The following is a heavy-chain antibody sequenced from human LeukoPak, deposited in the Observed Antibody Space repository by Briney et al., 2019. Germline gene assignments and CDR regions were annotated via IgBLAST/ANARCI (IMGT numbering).Heavy chain of an antibody. CDR2: IYHSGST. J-gene: IGHJ5*02. V-gene: IGHV4-38-2*02. Sequence: SETLSLTCTVSGYSISSGYYWGWIRQPPGKGLEWIGSIYHSGSTYYNPSLKSRVTISVDTSKNQFPLKLSSVTAADTAVYYCARYGGEGTYYDFWSGYYYNWFDPWGQGTLVTVSS. CDR1: GYSISSGYY. D-gene: IGHD3-3*01. CDR3: ARYGGEGTYYDFWSGYYYNWFDP.